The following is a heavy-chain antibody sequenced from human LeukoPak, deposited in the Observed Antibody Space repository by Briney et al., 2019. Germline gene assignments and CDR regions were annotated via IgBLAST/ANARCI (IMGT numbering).Heavy chain of an antibody. D-gene: IGHD6-19*01. CDR3: ATDKRIAVAGTNYYYGMDV. CDR1: GYTLTELS. V-gene: IGHV1-24*01. CDR2: FDPEDSET. Sequence: SVTVSCKVSGYTLTELSMHWVRQAPGKGVEGMGGFDPEDSETIYAQKFQGRVTMTEDTSTDTAYMELSSLRSEDTAVYYCATDKRIAVAGTNYYYGMDVWGQGTTVTVSS. J-gene: IGHJ6*02.